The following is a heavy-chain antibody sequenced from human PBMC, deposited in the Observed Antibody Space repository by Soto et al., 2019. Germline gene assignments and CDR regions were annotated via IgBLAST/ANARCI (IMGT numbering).Heavy chain of an antibody. CDR3: ARGGDFWSGYYERNDYYFDY. Sequence: ASVKVSCKASGYTFTGYYVHWVRQAPGQGLEWMGWINPNSGGTNYAQKFQGWVTMTRDTSISTAYMELSRLRSDDTAVYYCARGGDFWSGYYERNDYYFDYWGQGTLVTVSS. J-gene: IGHJ4*02. CDR2: INPNSGGT. CDR1: GYTFTGYY. D-gene: IGHD3-3*01. V-gene: IGHV1-2*04.